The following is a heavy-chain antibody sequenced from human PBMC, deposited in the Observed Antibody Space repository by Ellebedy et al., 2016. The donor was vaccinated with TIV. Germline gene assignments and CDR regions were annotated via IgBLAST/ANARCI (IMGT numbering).Heavy chain of an antibody. CDR2: ISYDGSNK. D-gene: IGHD6-6*01. CDR3: ASLYMVGEQLVLKFHYMDV. V-gene: IGHV3-30-3*01. J-gene: IGHJ6*03. CDR1: GFSFRTYA. Sequence: GGSLRLSXAVSGFSFRTYAMHWVRQAPGKGLEWVAVISYDGSNKYYADSVKGRFTISRDNSKNTMYLQMNSLRAEDTAVYYCASLYMVGEQLVLKFHYMDVWGKGTTVTVSS.